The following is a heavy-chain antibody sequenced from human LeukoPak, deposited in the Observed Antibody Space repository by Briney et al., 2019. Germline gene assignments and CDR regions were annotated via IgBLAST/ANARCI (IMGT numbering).Heavy chain of an antibody. CDR3: ARDIRRLKVLLWFGTPAAGGMDV. V-gene: IGHV1-46*01. D-gene: IGHD3-10*01. CDR1: GYTFTSYY. Sequence: GASVKVSCKASGYTFTSYYMHWVRQAPGQGPEWMGIINPSGGSTSYAQKFQGRVTMTRDTSTSTVYMELSSLRSEDTAVYYCARDIRRLKVLLWFGTPAAGGMDVWGQGTTVTVSS. CDR2: INPSGGST. J-gene: IGHJ6*02.